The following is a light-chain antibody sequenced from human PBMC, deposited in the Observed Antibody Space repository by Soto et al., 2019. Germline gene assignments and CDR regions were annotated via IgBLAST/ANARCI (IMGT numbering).Light chain of an antibody. CDR3: QQDGSSLVT. Sequence: EIVLTQSPGTLSLSPGERATLSCRASQSVSSSYLAWYQQKPGQAPRLLIYGASSRATGIPDRFSGSGSGKGLTLTISRLEPADCAVYYCQQDGSSLVTFGLGTKVDIK. V-gene: IGKV3-20*01. CDR2: GAS. CDR1: QSVSSSY. J-gene: IGKJ3*01.